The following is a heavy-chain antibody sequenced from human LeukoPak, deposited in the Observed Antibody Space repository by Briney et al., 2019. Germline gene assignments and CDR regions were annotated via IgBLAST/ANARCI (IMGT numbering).Heavy chain of an antibody. J-gene: IGHJ4*02. CDR3: ARDRTHC. D-gene: IGHD1-1*01. V-gene: IGHV3-74*01. CDR1: GFSFTKDW. CDR2: INSDGSIT. Sequence: GGSLRLSSADSGFSFTKDWMRWVRQVPGRGLVWLSRINSDGSITSYADSVKGRFTISRDNAKNTLYLQMNSLRADDTAVYFCARDRTHCWGQGTLVTVSS.